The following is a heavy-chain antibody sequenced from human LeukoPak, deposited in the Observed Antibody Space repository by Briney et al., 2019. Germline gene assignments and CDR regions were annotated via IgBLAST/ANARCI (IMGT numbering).Heavy chain of an antibody. V-gene: IGHV1-3*01. Sequence: ASVKVSCKASGYTFTGYYMHWVRQAPGQRLEWMGWINVGNGNTKYSQKFQGRVTITRDTSASTAYMELSSLRSEDTAVYYCARCLSVGYSCFGYFDYWGQGTLVTVSS. J-gene: IGHJ4*02. CDR3: ARCLSVGYSCFGYFDY. D-gene: IGHD5-18*01. CDR1: GYTFTGYY. CDR2: INVGNGNT.